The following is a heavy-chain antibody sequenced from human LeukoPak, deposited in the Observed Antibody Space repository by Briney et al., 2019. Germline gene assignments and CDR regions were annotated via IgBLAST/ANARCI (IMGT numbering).Heavy chain of an antibody. Sequence: SETLSLTCTVSGGSISSSSYYWGWIRQPPGKGLEWIGSIYYSGSTYYNPSLKSRVTISVDTSKNQFSLKLSSVTAADTAVYYCAGWWVTTKDAFDIWGQGTMVTVPS. J-gene: IGHJ3*02. CDR3: AGWWVTTKDAFDI. CDR2: IYYSGST. CDR1: GGSISSSSYY. D-gene: IGHD4-11*01. V-gene: IGHV4-39*01.